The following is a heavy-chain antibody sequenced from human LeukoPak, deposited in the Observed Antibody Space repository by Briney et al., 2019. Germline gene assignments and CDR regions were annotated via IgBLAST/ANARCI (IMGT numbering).Heavy chain of an antibody. CDR3: ARLRDGRWLLPY. CDR2: INYSGTT. CDR1: GGSISSSGYY. Sequence: ASETLSLTCTASGGSISSSGYYWGWIRQPPGKGLEWIASINYSGTTYYNPSLKSRVTISEDRSKNQFSLKLSSVTAADTAVYYCARLRDGRWLLPYWGQATLVTVSS. J-gene: IGHJ1*01. D-gene: IGHD5-24*01. V-gene: IGHV4-39*01.